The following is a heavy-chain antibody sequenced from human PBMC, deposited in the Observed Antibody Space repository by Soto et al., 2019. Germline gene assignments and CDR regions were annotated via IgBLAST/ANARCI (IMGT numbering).Heavy chain of an antibody. Sequence: GESLKISCKGAGYSFTIYCSGWVPQMPGKGLEWMGIIYPGDSDTRYSPSFQGQVTISADKSISTAYLQWSSLKASDTAMYYCARPDSSSSVFDYWGQGTLVTVSS. CDR1: GYSFTIYC. D-gene: IGHD6-6*01. V-gene: IGHV5-51*01. CDR3: ARPDSSSSVFDY. J-gene: IGHJ4*02. CDR2: IYPGDSDT.